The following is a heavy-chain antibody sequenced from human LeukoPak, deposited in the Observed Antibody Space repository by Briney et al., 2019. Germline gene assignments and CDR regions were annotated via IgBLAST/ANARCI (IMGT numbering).Heavy chain of an antibody. CDR3: ARDFLHLGG. CDR2: IRYDGSIK. Sequence: GGSLRLSCAASGFTFSNYDIHWVRQAPGKGLEWVAFIRYDGSIKYYADSVKGRFTISRDNAKNTLYLQMSSLRAEDTAVYYCARDFLHLGGWGQGTMVAVSS. J-gene: IGHJ3*01. D-gene: IGHD3-16*01. V-gene: IGHV3-30*02. CDR1: GFTFSNYD.